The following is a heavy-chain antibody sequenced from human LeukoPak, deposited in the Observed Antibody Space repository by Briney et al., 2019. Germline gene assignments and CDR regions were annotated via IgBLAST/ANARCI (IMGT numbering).Heavy chain of an antibody. V-gene: IGHV5-51*01. Sequence: GESLKISCKGSGYSFTNSWIGWVRQMPGKGLEWMGIIFPGDSDTRYSPAFQGQVTISADKSITTAYLQWSSLKASDTAMYYCVRPQGSGWAPYFDYWGQGTVVTVSS. J-gene: IGHJ4*02. CDR2: IFPGDSDT. CDR1: GYSFTNSW. CDR3: VRPQGSGWAPYFDY. D-gene: IGHD6-19*01.